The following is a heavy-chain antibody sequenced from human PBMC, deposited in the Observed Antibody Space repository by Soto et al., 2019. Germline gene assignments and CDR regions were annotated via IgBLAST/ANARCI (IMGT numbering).Heavy chain of an antibody. D-gene: IGHD3-22*01. CDR3: ARDLGYYDSSGYFDY. CDR1: GFTFSDYY. Sequence: QVQLVESGGGLVKPGGSLRLSCAASGFTFSDYYMSWIRQAPGKGREWVSYISSSDSIYYADSVKGRFTISRDNAKNSLYLQMNSLRAEDTAVYYCARDLGYYDSSGYFDYWGQGTLVTVSS. V-gene: IGHV3-11*01. CDR2: ISSSDSI. J-gene: IGHJ4*02.